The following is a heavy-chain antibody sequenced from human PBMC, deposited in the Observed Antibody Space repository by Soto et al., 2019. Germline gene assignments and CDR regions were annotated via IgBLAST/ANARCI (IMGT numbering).Heavy chain of an antibody. Sequence: GGSLRLSCAASGFTFSTYAMSWVRQAPGKGLEGVSAISGSGAEIYYTDSVRGRFAISRDNSIDTLFLQMSHLKTEDPAVYYCAHPRGYGVFDAYDIWGQGTMVTVSS. CDR2: ISGSGAEI. J-gene: IGHJ3*02. CDR1: GFTFSTYA. D-gene: IGHD2-8*01. V-gene: IGHV3-23*01. CDR3: AHPRGYGVFDAYDI.